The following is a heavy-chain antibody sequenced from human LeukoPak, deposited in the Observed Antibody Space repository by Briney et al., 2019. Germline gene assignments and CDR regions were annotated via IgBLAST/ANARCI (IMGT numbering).Heavy chain of an antibody. J-gene: IGHJ5*02. CDR3: ARGIPYCSSTICYYWFDP. CDR2: IYYSGST. V-gene: IGHV4-39*07. CDR1: GGSISSSSYY. D-gene: IGHD2-2*01. Sequence: PSETLSLTCTVSGGSISSSSYYWGWIRQPPGKGLEWIGSIYYSGSTYYNPSLKSQVTISVDTSKNQFSLKLSSVTAEDTAVYYFARGIPYCSSTICYYWFDPWGQGTLVTVSS.